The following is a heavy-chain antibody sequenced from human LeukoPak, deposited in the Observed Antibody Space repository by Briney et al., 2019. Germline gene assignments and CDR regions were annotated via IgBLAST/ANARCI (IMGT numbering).Heavy chain of an antibody. Sequence: SETLSLTCTVSGGSMSNFYWGWIRQTPGKGLECIGDIFYSGGTNYHPSLKSRVTISVDTSKNRFSLRLTSVTAADTAVYYCARDDEYSSNWFDPWGQGTLVTVSS. J-gene: IGHJ5*02. CDR2: IFYSGGT. CDR1: GGSMSNFY. D-gene: IGHD6-6*01. V-gene: IGHV4-59*12. CDR3: ARDDEYSSNWFDP.